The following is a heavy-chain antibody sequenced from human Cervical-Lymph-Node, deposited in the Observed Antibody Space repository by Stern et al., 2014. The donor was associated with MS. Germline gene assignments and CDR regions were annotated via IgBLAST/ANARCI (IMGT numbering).Heavy chain of an antibody. CDR2: SWYDGTNE. D-gene: IGHD5-18*01. CDR3: ARDETPMAPGGFDI. V-gene: IGHV3-33*01. CDR1: GFTFSRYG. Sequence: QVQLMQSGGGVVQPGRSLRLSCATSGFTFSRYGMHWVRQAPGKGLEWVAVSWYDGTNEYYADSVKGRFTISRDNSNNTLYLQMNSLRAEDTAVYFCARDETPMAPGGFDIWGRGTMVTVSS. J-gene: IGHJ3*02.